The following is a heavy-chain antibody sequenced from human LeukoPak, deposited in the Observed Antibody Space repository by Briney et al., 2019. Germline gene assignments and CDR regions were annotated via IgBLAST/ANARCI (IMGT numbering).Heavy chain of an antibody. J-gene: IGHJ4*02. V-gene: IGHV4-30-2*01. D-gene: IGHD1-14*01. CDR1: GGSISSGLYS. CDR2: IYHTGST. CDR3: ARGYLLDY. Sequence: SQTLSLTCDVSGGSISSGLYSWSWIRQPLGKGLEWIGYIYHTGSTYYNPSLKSRVTISVDKSKNQFSLKLSSVTAADTAVYYCARGYLLDYWGQGTLVTVSS.